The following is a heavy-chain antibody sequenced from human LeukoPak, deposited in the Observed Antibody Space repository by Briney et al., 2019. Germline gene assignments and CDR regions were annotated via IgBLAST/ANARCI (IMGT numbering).Heavy chain of an antibody. D-gene: IGHD3-22*01. J-gene: IGHJ4*02. V-gene: IGHV3-53*01. CDR3: AKERPNYYDSSGYPTYYFDY. CDR1: GFTVSSNY. CDR2: IYSGGST. Sequence: GGSLRLSCAASGFTVSSNYMSWVRQAPGKGLEWVSVIYSGGSTYYADSVKGRFTISRDNSKNTLYLQMNSLGAEDTAVYYCAKERPNYYDSSGYPTYYFDYWGQGTLVTVSS.